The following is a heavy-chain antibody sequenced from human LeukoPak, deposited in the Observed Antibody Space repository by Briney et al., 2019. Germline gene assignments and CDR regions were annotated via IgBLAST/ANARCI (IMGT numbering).Heavy chain of an antibody. CDR3: ARGSYCSGGVCPAPFDS. Sequence: GGSLRLSCAASGFTFSDYYMDWVRQVPGKGVEWIGRSRSKGHRYSTGYAASVRGRFTVSRDESKNLLFLQMTSLKSEDTAVYYCARGSYCSGGVCPAPFDSWGQGSLVTVSS. J-gene: IGHJ4*02. CDR1: GFTFSDYY. CDR2: SRSKGHRYST. V-gene: IGHV3-72*01. D-gene: IGHD2-8*02.